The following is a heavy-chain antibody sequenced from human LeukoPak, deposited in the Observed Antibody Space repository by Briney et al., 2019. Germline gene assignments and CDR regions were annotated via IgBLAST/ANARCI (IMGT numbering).Heavy chain of an antibody. V-gene: IGHV4-59*01. D-gene: IGHD1-26*01. J-gene: IGHJ4*02. CDR2: IYYSGST. CDR1: GGSISSYY. CDR3: ARNGGSYSFDF. Sequence: SETLSLTCTVSGGSISSYYWSWIRQPPGKGLEWIGYIYYSGSTNYNPSLKSRVTISVDTSKNQFSLKLSSVTAADTAVYYCARNGGSYSFDFWGQGTLVTASS.